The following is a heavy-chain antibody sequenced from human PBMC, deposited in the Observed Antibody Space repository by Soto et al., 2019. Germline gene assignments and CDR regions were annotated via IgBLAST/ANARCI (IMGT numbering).Heavy chain of an antibody. Sequence: QVPLQESGPGLVKPSQTLSLTCAISGDSVSSTSAAWNWIRLSPSRGLEWLARTYYRSRWYNDYAVSVRSRITVNPDTSKNQFSLQLTSVTPEDTAVYYCAGTTSHQWYYMDVWGKGTTVTVSS. CDR3: AGTTSHQWYYMDV. D-gene: IGHD1-7*01. CDR2: TYYRSRWYN. CDR1: GDSVSSTSAA. V-gene: IGHV6-1*01. J-gene: IGHJ6*03.